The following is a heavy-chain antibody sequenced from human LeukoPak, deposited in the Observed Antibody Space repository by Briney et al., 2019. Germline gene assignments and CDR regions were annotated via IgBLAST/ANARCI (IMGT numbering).Heavy chain of an antibody. Sequence: GGSLRLSCAASGFTFSSYAMHWVRQAPGKGLEWVAVISYDGSNKYYADSVKGRFTISRDNSRNTLYLQMSSLRAEDTAVYYCVKDNSGSGDYWGQGTLVTVSS. CDR1: GFTFSSYA. CDR2: ISYDGSNK. D-gene: IGHD3-10*01. CDR3: VKDNSGSGDY. J-gene: IGHJ4*02. V-gene: IGHV3-30*14.